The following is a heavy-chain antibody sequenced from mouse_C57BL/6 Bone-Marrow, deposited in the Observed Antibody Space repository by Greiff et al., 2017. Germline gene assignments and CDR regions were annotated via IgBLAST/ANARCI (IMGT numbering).Heavy chain of an antibody. Sequence: VKLVESGPGLVQPSQSLSITCTVSGFSLTSYGVHWVRQSPGKGLEWLGVIWRGGSTDYNAAFMSRLSITKDNSKSQVFFKMNSLQADDTAIYDCAEFITTVVAYYAMDYWGQGTSVTVSS. V-gene: IGHV2-5*01. CDR1: GFSLTSYG. CDR2: IWRGGST. D-gene: IGHD1-1*01. J-gene: IGHJ4*01. CDR3: AEFITTVVAYYAMDY.